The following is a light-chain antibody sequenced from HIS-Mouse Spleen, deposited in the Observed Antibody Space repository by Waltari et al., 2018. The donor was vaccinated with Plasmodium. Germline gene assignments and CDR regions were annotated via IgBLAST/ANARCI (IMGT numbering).Light chain of an antibody. CDR2: QDS. V-gene: IGLV3-1*01. CDR1: KLGATY. J-gene: IGLJ3*02. Sequence: SYELTQPPSVSVSPGPTASTTCPGDKLGATYACWYQQKPGQSPVLVIYQDSKRPSGIPERFSGSNSGNTATLTISGTQAMDEADYYCQAWDSSTAVFGGGTKLTVL. CDR3: QAWDSSTAV.